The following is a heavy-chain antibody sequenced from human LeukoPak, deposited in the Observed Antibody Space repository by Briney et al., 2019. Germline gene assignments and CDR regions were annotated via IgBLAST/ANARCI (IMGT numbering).Heavy chain of an antibody. CDR1: GFTFTNYW. D-gene: IGHD2-2*01. Sequence: GESLKISCEGSGFTFTNYWIGWVRQMPGKGLEWMGIINPGDSDTIFSPSFQGQATISADKSISTAYLQWSSLKASDTAMYYCARQWGDCSSTSCYSASWGQGTLVTVSS. V-gene: IGHV5-51*01. CDR3: ARQWGDCSSTSCYSAS. J-gene: IGHJ5*02. CDR2: INPGDSDT.